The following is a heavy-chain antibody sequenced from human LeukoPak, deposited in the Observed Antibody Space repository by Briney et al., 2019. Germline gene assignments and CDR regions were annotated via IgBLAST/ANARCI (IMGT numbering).Heavy chain of an antibody. V-gene: IGHV3-7*03. Sequence: GGSLRLSCVVAGCPFSTYWMSWVRQAPGKGLECVATIKQDGSVKNYGDSVQGRFTISRDNAKKTLYLQMNSLRPEDTALYYCAKDYGYSSSWYDYWGQGTLVTVSS. J-gene: IGHJ4*02. D-gene: IGHD6-13*01. CDR1: GCPFSTYW. CDR3: AKDYGYSSSWYDY. CDR2: IKQDGSVK.